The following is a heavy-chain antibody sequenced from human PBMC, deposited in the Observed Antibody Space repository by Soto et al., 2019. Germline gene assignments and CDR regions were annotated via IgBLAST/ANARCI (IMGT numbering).Heavy chain of an antibody. Sequence: QVQLVQSGAEVKKPGASVKVSCKASGYTFTSYDINWVRQATGQGLEWMGWMNPNSGNTGYAQKFQGRVNMTRNTSISTAYMELSSLRSEDTAVYYCASIAAAGTGYYFDYWGQGTLVTVSS. D-gene: IGHD6-13*01. V-gene: IGHV1-8*01. CDR3: ASIAAAGTGYYFDY. CDR2: MNPNSGNT. J-gene: IGHJ4*02. CDR1: GYTFTSYD.